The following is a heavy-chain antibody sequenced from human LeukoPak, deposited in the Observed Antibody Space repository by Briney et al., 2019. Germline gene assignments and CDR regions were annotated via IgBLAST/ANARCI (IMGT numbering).Heavy chain of an antibody. V-gene: IGHV3-30*02. CDR3: ARPKTETGYDAFEI. CDR2: IRYDGSNK. Sequence: GGSLRLSCAASGFTFSSYGMHWVRQAPGKGLEWVAFIRYDGSNKYYADSVKGRFTISRDNSKNTLYLQMNSLRASDTAMYYCARPKTETGYDAFEIWGQGTMVSASS. CDR1: GFTFSSYG. J-gene: IGHJ3*02. D-gene: IGHD2-15*01.